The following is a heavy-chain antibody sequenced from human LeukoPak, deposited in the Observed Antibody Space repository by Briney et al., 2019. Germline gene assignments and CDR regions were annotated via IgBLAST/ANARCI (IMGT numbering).Heavy chain of an antibody. D-gene: IGHD6-13*01. J-gene: IGHJ4*02. CDR1: CGSISSSSYY. V-gene: IGHV4-39*07. CDR3: ARDKGSSWYFNY. Sequence: SGTLSLTCTVSCGSISSSSYYWGWIRQPPGKGPEWFGSIYYSGSTYYNPSLKSRVTISVDTSKNQFSLKLSSVTAADTAVYYCARDKGSSWYFNYWGQGTLVTVSS. CDR2: IYYSGST.